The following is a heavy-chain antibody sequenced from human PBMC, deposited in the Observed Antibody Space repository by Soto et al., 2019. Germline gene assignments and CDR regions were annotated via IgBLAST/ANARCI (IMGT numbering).Heavy chain of an antibody. Sequence: QVQLVESGGGVVQPGRSLRLSCAASGFTFSSYAMHWVRQAPGKGLEWVAGISYDGSNKYYADSVKGRFTISRDNSKNTLYLQMNSLRAEDTAVYYCAKDLLEIAAAGPFDYWGQGTLVTVSS. CDR1: GFTFSSYA. J-gene: IGHJ4*02. V-gene: IGHV3-30*04. CDR3: AKDLLEIAAAGPFDY. CDR2: ISYDGSNK. D-gene: IGHD6-13*01.